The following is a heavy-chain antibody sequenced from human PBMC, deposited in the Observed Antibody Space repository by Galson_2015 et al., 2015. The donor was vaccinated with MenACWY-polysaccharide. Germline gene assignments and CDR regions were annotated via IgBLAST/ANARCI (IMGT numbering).Heavy chain of an antibody. J-gene: IGHJ4*02. Sequence: CAISGDSVSSNNAAWNWIRQSPSRGLEWLGRTYYRSKWYKYYAASVKSRITINVDTSKNQFSLQLTSVTPEDTAMYYCASQGIAVAGGLDYWGQGSLATLSS. CDR2: TYYRSKWYK. CDR1: GDSVSSNNAA. CDR3: ASQGIAVAGGLDY. D-gene: IGHD6-19*01. V-gene: IGHV6-1*01.